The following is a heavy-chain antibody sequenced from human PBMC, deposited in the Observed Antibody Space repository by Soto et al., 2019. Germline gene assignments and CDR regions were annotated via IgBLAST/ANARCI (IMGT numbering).Heavy chain of an antibody. Sequence: QVQLVESGGGVVQPGRSLRLSCAVSGFTFSDYGMHWVRQAPGKGLEWVAVMSYAGTYKYYADSVKGRFTISRDISGNTLFLQMNSLRLEDTAVYFCAKEMYPRTVLDSSAPWGAYWGQGTLVTVSS. CDR3: AKEMYPRTVLDSSAPWGAY. CDR1: GFTFSDYG. D-gene: IGHD6-25*01. J-gene: IGHJ4*02. CDR2: MSYAGTYK. V-gene: IGHV3-30*18.